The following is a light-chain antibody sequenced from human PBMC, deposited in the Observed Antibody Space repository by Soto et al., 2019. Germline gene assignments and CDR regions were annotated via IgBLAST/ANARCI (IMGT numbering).Light chain of an antibody. CDR1: QSVTSGY. CDR3: QKYGTSLT. CDR2: AAS. J-gene: IGKJ4*01. V-gene: IGKV3-20*01. Sequence: EIVLTQSPGTLSLSPGDRATLSCRASQSVTSGYLTWYQQKPGQAPRLLIYAASYRATGIPDRFSGSGPGTDFNLTISRLEPEDFAVYYCQKYGTSLTLGGGTKVDIK.